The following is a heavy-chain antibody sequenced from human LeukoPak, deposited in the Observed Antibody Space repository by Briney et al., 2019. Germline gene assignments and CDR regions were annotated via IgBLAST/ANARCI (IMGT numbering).Heavy chain of an antibody. J-gene: IGHJ4*02. D-gene: IGHD6-19*01. CDR2: IKSKTDGGTT. Sequence: GGSLRLSCAASGFTFNKAWMSGVRQAPGKGLEWVGRIKSKTDGGTTEYAAPVKGRFTISRNDSKNMLYLQMNSLKIEDTAVYFCTTDRVAVAGKFDSWGQGTLVTVSS. CDR3: TTDRVAVAGKFDS. V-gene: IGHV3-15*01. CDR1: GFTFNKAW.